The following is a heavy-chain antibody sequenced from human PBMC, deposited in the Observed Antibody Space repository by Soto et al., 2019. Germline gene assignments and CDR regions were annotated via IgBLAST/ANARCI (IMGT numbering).Heavy chain of an antibody. J-gene: IGHJ4*02. Sequence: GGSLRLSCAASGFTFSSYAMSWVRQAPGKGLEWVSAISGSGGSTYYADSVKGRFTISRDNSKNTLYLQMNSLRAEDTAVYYCVKKGGGGIALAHYYDSSGPAPYYFDYWGQGTLVTVSS. CDR2: ISGSGGST. CDR1: GFTFSSYA. CDR3: VKKGGGGIALAHYYDSSGPAPYYFDY. D-gene: IGHD3-22*01. V-gene: IGHV3-23*01.